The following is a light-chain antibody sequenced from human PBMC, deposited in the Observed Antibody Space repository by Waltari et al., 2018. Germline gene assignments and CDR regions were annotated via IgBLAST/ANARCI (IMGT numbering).Light chain of an antibody. J-gene: IGKJ4*01. CDR1: QGISSY. CDR2: AAS. V-gene: IGKV1-9*01. CDR3: QQLRSYPYT. Sequence: DIQLTQSPSFLSASVGDRVTIACRASQGISSYLAWYQQKPGKAPKVLIYAASTLQSGVPSRFSGSGSGTGFTHTISNLQPEDFASYYCQQLRSYPYTFGGGTKVEIK.